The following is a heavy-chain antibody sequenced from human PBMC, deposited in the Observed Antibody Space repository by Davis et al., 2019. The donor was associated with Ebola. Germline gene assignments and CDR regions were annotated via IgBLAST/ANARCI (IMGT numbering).Heavy chain of an antibody. J-gene: IGHJ5*02. CDR3: ATQGLWFGELLSPTPFDP. CDR2: IYYSGST. Sequence: PSETLSLTCTVSGGSISSSSYYWGWIRQPPGKGLEWIGSIYYSGSTYYNPSLKSRVTISVDTSKNQFSLKLSSVTAADTAVYYCATQGLWFGELLSPTPFDPWGQGTLVTVSS. V-gene: IGHV4-39*07. D-gene: IGHD3-10*01. CDR1: GGSISSSSYY.